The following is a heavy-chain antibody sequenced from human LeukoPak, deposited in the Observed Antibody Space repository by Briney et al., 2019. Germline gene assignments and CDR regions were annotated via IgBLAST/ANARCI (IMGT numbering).Heavy chain of an antibody. J-gene: IGHJ1*01. CDR1: GYTFTSYG. Sequence: GASVKVSCKASGYTFTSYGISWVRRAPGQGLEWMGWISAYNGNTNYAQKLQGRVTMTTDTSTSTAYMELRSLRSDDTAVYYCARPSYDSSDYEYFQHWGQGTLVTVSS. CDR3: ARPSYDSSDYEYFQH. CDR2: ISAYNGNT. V-gene: IGHV1-18*01. D-gene: IGHD3-22*01.